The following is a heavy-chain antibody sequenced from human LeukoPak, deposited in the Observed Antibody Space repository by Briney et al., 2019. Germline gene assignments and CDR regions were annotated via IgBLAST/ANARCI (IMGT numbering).Heavy chain of an antibody. CDR3: VREGAYSTSSPAGY. CDR1: GFTFSSYW. D-gene: IGHD6-6*01. J-gene: IGHJ4*02. V-gene: IGHV3-7*01. CDR2: INQDGSEK. Sequence: GGSLRLSCAASGFTFSSYWMSWVRQAPGKRLEWVANINQDGSEKYYVDSVKGRFIISRDNARNSLFLQMNIQTAEDTAIYYCVREGAYSTSSPAGYWGQGTLVSVSS.